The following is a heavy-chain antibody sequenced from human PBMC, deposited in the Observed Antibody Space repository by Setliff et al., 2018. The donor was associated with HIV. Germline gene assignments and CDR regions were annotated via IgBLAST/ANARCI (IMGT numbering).Heavy chain of an antibody. CDR3: ARDPFPSTNYDILTGYYMGCCPFDY. J-gene: IGHJ4*02. CDR1: GGTFSSYA. CDR2: IIPIFDRT. D-gene: IGHD3-9*01. Sequence: ASVKVSCKASGGTFSSYAISWVRQAPGQGLEWMGGIIPIFDRTNYAQKFQGRVTITADESTSTAYMELSSLRSEDTAVYYCARDPFPSTNYDILTGYYMGCCPFDYWGQGTLVTVSS. V-gene: IGHV1-69*13.